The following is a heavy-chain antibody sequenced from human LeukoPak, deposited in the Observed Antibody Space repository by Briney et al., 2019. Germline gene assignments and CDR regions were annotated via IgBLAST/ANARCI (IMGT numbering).Heavy chain of an antibody. Sequence: SXXVSCKASGGTFSSYAISWVRQAPGQGLEWMGRIIPIFGTANYAQKFQGRVTITTDEYTSTAYMELSSLRSEDTAVYYCARTYYYGSGSPNQFDPWGQGTLVTVSS. CDR2: IIPIFGTA. CDR1: GGTFSSYA. CDR3: ARTYYYGSGSPNQFDP. V-gene: IGHV1-69*05. D-gene: IGHD3-10*01. J-gene: IGHJ5*02.